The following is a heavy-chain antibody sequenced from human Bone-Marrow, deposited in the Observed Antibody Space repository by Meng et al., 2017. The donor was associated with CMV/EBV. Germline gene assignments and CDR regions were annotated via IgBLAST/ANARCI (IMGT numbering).Heavy chain of an antibody. Sequence: GESLKISCAASGFTFSSYAMHWVRQAPGKGLEWVAVISYDGSNKYYADSVKGRFTISRDNSKNTLYLQMNSLRAEDTAVYYCAKDQMSGRYAPFRWGRGNRVTGAS. CDR3: AKDQMSGRYAPFR. J-gene: IGHJ4*02. V-gene: IGHV3-30-3*01. CDR2: ISYDGSNK. D-gene: IGHD1-26*01. CDR1: GFTFSSYA.